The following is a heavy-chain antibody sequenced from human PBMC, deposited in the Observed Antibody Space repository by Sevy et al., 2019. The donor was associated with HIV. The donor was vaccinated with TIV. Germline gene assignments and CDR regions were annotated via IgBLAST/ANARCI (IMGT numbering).Heavy chain of an antibody. D-gene: IGHD6-6*01. Sequence: GGSLRLSCAASGFTFSDYYMSWIRQAPGKGLEWVSYISSSGSTIYYAHSVKGRFTISRDNAKNSLYLQMNSLRAEDTAVYYCAPQPLYTSASYYYGMGVWGQGTTVTVSS. CDR1: GFTFSDYY. J-gene: IGHJ6*02. V-gene: IGHV3-11*04. CDR3: APQPLYTSASYYYGMGV. CDR2: ISSSGSTI.